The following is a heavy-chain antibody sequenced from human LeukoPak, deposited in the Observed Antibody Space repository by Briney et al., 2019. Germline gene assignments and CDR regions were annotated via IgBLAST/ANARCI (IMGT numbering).Heavy chain of an antibody. CDR3: ARWRSDTETTSAFDI. J-gene: IGHJ3*02. V-gene: IGHV3-23*01. CDR1: GFTFSSYA. CDR2: ISGSGGST. D-gene: IGHD4-17*01. Sequence: GGSLRLSCAASGFTFSSYAMSWVRQAPGKGLEWVSAISGSGGSTYYADSVKGRFTISRDNSKNTLYLQMNSLRAEDTAVYYCARWRSDTETTSAFDIWGQGTMVTVSS.